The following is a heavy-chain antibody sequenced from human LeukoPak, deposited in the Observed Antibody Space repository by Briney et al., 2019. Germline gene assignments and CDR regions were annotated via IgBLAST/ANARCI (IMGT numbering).Heavy chain of an antibody. CDR1: GYTFTSYD. J-gene: IGHJ6*03. CDR2: ININTGNP. V-gene: IGHV7-4-1*02. Sequence: DSVKVSCKASGYTFTSYDISWVRQAPGQGLEWMGWININTGNPTYAQGFTGRFIFSLDTSVSTAYLQISSLKAEDTAMYYCARVGFPTYYYYMDVWGKGTTVTVSS. D-gene: IGHD3-10*01. CDR3: ARVGFPTYYYYMDV.